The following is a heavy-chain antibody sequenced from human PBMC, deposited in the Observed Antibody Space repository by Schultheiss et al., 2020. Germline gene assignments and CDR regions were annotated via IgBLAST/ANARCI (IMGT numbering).Heavy chain of an antibody. CDR1: GGSISSYY. J-gene: IGHJ3*02. CDR3: ARDRRDYGDYRTGAFDI. D-gene: IGHD4-17*01. CDR2: IFTSGST. Sequence: SETLSLTCTVSGGSISSYYWSWIRQPAGKGLEWIGRIFTSGSTDYNPSLKSRVTISVDTSKNQFSLKLSSVTAADTAVYYCARDRRDYGDYRTGAFDIWGQGTMVTVSS. V-gene: IGHV4-4*07.